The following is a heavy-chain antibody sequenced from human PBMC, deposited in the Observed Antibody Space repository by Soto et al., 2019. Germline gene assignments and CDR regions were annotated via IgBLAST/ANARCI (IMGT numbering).Heavy chain of an antibody. Sequence: KIYCKGSGYSFTSDWIGWVRQMPGKVLEWIGIIYPGDSDTRYSPSFQGQVTISADKSISTAYLQWSSLKASDTAMYYCASPLEALDYDLELLGQGTPVNVSS. J-gene: IGHJ6*01. CDR1: GYSFTSDW. V-gene: IGHV5-51*01. CDR2: IYPGDSDT. CDR3: ASPLEALDYDLEL.